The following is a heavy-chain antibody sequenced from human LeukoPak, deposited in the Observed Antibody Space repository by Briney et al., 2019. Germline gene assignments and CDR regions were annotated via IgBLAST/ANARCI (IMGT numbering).Heavy chain of an antibody. Sequence: SGSLRLSCAASGFTFSSYSMNWVRQAPGKGLEWVSSISSSSSYIYYADSVKDRFTISRDNAKNSLYLQMNSLRAEDTAVYYCARDWVVGATDYYYGMDVWGQGTMVTVSS. CDR2: ISSSSSYI. J-gene: IGHJ6*02. D-gene: IGHD1-26*01. CDR1: GFTFSSYS. V-gene: IGHV3-21*01. CDR3: ARDWVVGATDYYYGMDV.